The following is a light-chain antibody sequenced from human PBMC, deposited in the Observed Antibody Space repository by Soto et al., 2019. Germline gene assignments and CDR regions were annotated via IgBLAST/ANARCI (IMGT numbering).Light chain of an antibody. CDR2: RAS. V-gene: IGKV3-11*01. CDR3: QQRGAWPPIT. CDR1: QSINSN. J-gene: IGKJ5*01. Sequence: VMTKSPTTLSLSPGERATLSCRASQSINSNLAWYQQKPGQAPRLFIFRASSRATGIPARFSGSGSGTDFTLTISSLEPEDFAVYYCQQRGAWPPITFGQGTRPEI.